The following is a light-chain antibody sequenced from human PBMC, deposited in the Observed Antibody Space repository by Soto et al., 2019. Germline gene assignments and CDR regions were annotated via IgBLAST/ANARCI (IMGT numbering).Light chain of an antibody. J-gene: IGLJ1*01. V-gene: IGLV2-14*03. CDR3: SSYTSSSTLYV. CDR2: EVA. Sequence: QSALTQPASVSGSPGQSIAISCTGASIDVGGYNYVSWYQQHPGKAPKLMIYEVASRPSGVSDRFSGSKSGNTASLTISGLQAEDEADYYCSSYTSSSTLYVFGTGTKLTVL. CDR1: SIDVGGYNY.